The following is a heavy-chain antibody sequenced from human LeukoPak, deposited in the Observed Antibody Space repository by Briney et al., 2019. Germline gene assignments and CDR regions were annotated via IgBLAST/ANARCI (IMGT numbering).Heavy chain of an antibody. Sequence: PSETLSLTCTVSGGSISSYYWSWIRQPPGKGLEWIGYIYYSGSTNYNPSLKSRVTISVDTSKNQFSLKLSSVTAADTAVYYCARDLHSSGHTDYWGQGTLVTVSS. D-gene: IGHD6-19*01. V-gene: IGHV4-59*01. CDR1: GGSISSYY. CDR2: IYYSGST. J-gene: IGHJ4*02. CDR3: ARDLHSSGHTDY.